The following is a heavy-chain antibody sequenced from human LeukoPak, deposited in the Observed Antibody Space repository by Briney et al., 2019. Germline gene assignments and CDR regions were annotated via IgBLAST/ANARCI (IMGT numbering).Heavy chain of an antibody. V-gene: IGHV3-9*01. CDR2: ISWNSGSI. CDR1: GFTFDDYA. J-gene: IGHJ4*02. D-gene: IGHD6-19*01. CDR3: AKVGSIAVGYYFDY. Sequence: PGGSLRLSCAASGFTFDDYAMHWVRQAPGKGLEWVSGISWNSGSIGYADSVKGRFTISRDNAKNSLYLQMNSLRAEDTALYYCAKVGSIAVGYYFDYWGQGTLVTVSS.